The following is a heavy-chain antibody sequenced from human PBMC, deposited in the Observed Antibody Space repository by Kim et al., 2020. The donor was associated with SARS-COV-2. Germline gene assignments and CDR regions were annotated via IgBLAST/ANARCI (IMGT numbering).Heavy chain of an antibody. CDR1: GFTFSGSA. CDR2: IRSKANSYAT. Sequence: GGSLRLSCAASGFTFSGSAMHWVRQASGKGLEWVGRIRSKANSYATAYAASMNGRFTISRDDSKNTAYLQMSSLKTDDTAVYYCARPGGDDSGTYRTYWG. D-gene: IGHD4-4*01. V-gene: IGHV3-73*01. CDR3: ARPGGDDSGTYRTY. J-gene: IGHJ4*01.